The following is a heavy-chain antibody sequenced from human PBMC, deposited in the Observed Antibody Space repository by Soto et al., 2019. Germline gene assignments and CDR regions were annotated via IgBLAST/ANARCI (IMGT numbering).Heavy chain of an antibody. V-gene: IGHV1-8*01. CDR1: GYTFASYD. CDR2: MNPNSGNT. D-gene: IGHD6-6*01. Sequence: ASVKVSCKASGYTFASYDINWVRQATGQGLEWMGWMNPNSGNTGYAQKFQGRVTMTRNTSISTAYMELSSLRSEDTAVYYCARVRRGSSRANYFDYWGQGTLVTVSS. J-gene: IGHJ4*02. CDR3: ARVRRGSSRANYFDY.